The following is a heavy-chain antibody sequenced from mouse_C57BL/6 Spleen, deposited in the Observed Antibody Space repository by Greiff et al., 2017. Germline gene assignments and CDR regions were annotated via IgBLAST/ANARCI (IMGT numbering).Heavy chain of an antibody. D-gene: IGHD2-5*01. V-gene: IGHV1-50*01. Sequence: QVQLQQPGAELVKPGASVKLSCKASGYTFTSYWMQWVKQRPGQGLEWIGEIDPSDSYTNYNQKFKGKATLTVDTSSSTAYMQLSSLTSEDSAVYYCARGGNSNYGSDYWGKGTTLTGSS. J-gene: IGHJ2*01. CDR2: IDPSDSYT. CDR1: GYTFTSYW. CDR3: ARGGNSNYGSDY.